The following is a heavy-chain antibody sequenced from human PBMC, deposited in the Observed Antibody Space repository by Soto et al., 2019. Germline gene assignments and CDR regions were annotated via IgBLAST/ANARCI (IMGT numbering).Heavy chain of an antibody. D-gene: IGHD5-18*01. CDR1: GFTVSSNY. J-gene: IGHJ6*02. Sequence: EVQLVESGGGLIQPGGSLRLSCAASGFTVSSNYMSWVRQAPGKGLEWVSVIYSGGSTYYADSVKGRFTISRDNSKNTLYLQMNSPRAEDTAVYYCARDRLRYSYGPGVYYYYGMDVWGQGSTVTVSS. V-gene: IGHV3-53*01. CDR3: ARDRLRYSYGPGVYYYYGMDV. CDR2: IYSGGST.